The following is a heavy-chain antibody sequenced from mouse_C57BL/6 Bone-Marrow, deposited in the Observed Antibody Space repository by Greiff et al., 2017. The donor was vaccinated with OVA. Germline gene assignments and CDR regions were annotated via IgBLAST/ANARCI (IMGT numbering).Heavy chain of an antibody. CDR3: ARSLYDAMDY. V-gene: IGHV1-55*01. CDR2: IYPGSGST. D-gene: IGHD2-12*01. Sequence: QVQLKQPGAELVKPGASVKMSCKASGYTFTSYRITWVKQRPGQGLEWIGDIYPGSGSTNYNEKFKSKATLTVDTSSSTAYMQLSSLTSEDSAVYYCARSLYDAMDYWGQGTSVTVSS. J-gene: IGHJ4*01. CDR1: GYTFTSYR.